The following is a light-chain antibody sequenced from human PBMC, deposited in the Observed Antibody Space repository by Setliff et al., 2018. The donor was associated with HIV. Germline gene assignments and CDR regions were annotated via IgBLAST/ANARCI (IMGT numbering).Light chain of an antibody. J-gene: IGLJ1*01. V-gene: IGLV1-40*01. CDR3: QSYDSSLSALYV. Sequence: KRDTISCTGSSSNIGAGYDVHWYQQFPGTAPKLLVYGNSNRPSGVPDRFSGSKSGTSASLAITGLQAEDEADYYCQSYDSSLSALYVFGTGTKVTVL. CDR2: GNS. CDR1: SSNIGAGYD.